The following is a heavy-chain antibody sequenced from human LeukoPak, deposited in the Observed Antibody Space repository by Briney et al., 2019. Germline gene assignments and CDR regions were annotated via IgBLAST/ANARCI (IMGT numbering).Heavy chain of an antibody. V-gene: IGHV3-7*01. J-gene: IGHJ6*02. CDR2: IKQDGSEK. D-gene: IGHD3-22*01. Sequence: GGSLRLSCAASGFTFSSYWMSWVRQAPGKGLEWVANIKQDGSEKYYVDSVKGRFTISRDNSKNTLYLQMNSLRAEDTAVYYCARGSYYYDSSGYYPAYYYYGMDVWGQGTTVTVSS. CDR3: ARGSYYYDSSGYYPAYYYYGMDV. CDR1: GFTFSSYW.